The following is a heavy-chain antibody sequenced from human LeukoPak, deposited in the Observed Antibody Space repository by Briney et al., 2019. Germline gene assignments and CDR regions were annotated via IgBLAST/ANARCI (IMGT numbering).Heavy chain of an antibody. CDR3: ARLTVSYSFDY. D-gene: IGHD4-11*01. Sequence: SETLSLTCAVYGGSFSAYYWSWIRQPPGKRLEWMGDINHSGSTNYNPSLNSRVTMSVDTSKNQFSLKLSSVTAADTAVYYCARLTVSYSFDYWGQGTLVTVPS. CDR1: GGSFSAYY. J-gene: IGHJ4*02. CDR2: INHSGST. V-gene: IGHV4-34*01.